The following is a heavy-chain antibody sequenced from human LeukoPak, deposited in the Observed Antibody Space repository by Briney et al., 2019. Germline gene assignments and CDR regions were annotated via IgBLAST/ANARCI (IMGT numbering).Heavy chain of an antibody. D-gene: IGHD6-19*01. Sequence: GASVKVSCKASGYTFTSYGISWVRQAPGQGLEWMGWISAYNGNTNYTQKLQGRVTMTTDTSTSTAYMELRSVRSDDTAVYYCARVQWLGRPHEYYFDNWGQGALVTVSS. CDR3: ARVQWLGRPHEYYFDN. J-gene: IGHJ4*02. CDR2: ISAYNGNT. V-gene: IGHV1-18*01. CDR1: GYTFTSYG.